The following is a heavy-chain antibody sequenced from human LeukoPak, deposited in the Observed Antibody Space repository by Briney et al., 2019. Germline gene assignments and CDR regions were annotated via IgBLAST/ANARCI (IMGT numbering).Heavy chain of an antibody. CDR1: GGSISSSSYY. D-gene: IGHD3-3*01. J-gene: IGHJ5*02. CDR2: IYYSGST. Sequence: SETLSLTCTVSGGSISSSSYYWGWIRQPPGKGLEWIGSIYYSGSTYYNPSLKSRVTISVDTSKNQFSLKLSSVTAADTAVYYCARLIYDFWSYRFDPWGQGTLVTVSS. V-gene: IGHV4-39*07. CDR3: ARLIYDFWSYRFDP.